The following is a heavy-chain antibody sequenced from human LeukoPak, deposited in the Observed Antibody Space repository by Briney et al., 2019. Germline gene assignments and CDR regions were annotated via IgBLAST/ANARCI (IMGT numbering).Heavy chain of an antibody. CDR1: GGSISSGSYY. D-gene: IGHD1-26*01. CDR2: IYTSGST. Sequence: SGTLSLTCTVSGGSISSGSYYWSWIRQPAGKGLEWIGRIYTSGSTNYNPSLKSRVTISVDTSKNQFSLKLSSVTAADTAVYYCARGKWEPDYYYYYMDVWGKGTTVTVSS. V-gene: IGHV4-61*02. CDR3: ARGKWEPDYYYYYMDV. J-gene: IGHJ6*03.